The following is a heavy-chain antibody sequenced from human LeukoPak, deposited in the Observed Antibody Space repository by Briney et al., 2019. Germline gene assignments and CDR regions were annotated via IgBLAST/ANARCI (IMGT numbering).Heavy chain of an antibody. V-gene: IGHV3-30*02. D-gene: IGHD3-22*01. CDR2: IRYDGSNK. CDR3: ATSSAYYYFDFDY. CDR1: GFTFSSYA. Sequence: PGGSLRLSCAASGFTFSSYAMHWVRQAPGKGLEWVTFIRYDGSNKYYADSVKGRFTISRDNAKNSLYLQMNSPRAEDTAVYYCATSSAYYYFDFDYWGQGTLVTVSS. J-gene: IGHJ4*02.